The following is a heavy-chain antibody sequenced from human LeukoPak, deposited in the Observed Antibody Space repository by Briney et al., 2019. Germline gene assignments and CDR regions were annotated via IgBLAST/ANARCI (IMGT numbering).Heavy chain of an antibody. Sequence: ASVKVSCKASGYTFTSYYMHWVRQAPGQGLEWMGIINPSGGSTSYAQKLQGRVTMTTDTSTSTAYMELRSLRSDDTAVYYCARERGSWDAFDIWGQGTMVTVSS. D-gene: IGHD1-26*01. V-gene: IGHV1-46*01. CDR2: INPSGGST. CDR3: ARERGSWDAFDI. J-gene: IGHJ3*02. CDR1: GYTFTSYY.